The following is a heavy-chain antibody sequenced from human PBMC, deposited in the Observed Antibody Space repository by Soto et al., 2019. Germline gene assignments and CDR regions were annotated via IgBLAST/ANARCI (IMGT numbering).Heavy chain of an antibody. Sequence: GGSLRLSCAASGFTFSSYAMSWVRQAPGKGLEWVSAISGSGGSTYYADSVKGRFTISRDNSKNTLYLQMNSLRAEDTAVYYCAKDNSPLRFGPRWDDAFDIWGQGTMVTVSS. CDR3: AKDNSPLRFGPRWDDAFDI. CDR2: ISGSGGST. J-gene: IGHJ3*02. D-gene: IGHD3-10*01. V-gene: IGHV3-23*01. CDR1: GFTFSSYA.